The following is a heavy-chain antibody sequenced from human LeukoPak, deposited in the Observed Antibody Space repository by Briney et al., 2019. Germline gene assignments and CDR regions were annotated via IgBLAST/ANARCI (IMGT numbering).Heavy chain of an antibody. CDR1: GGTVSNYA. V-gene: IGHV1-69*04. CDR3: AKIENDSRAKY. D-gene: IGHD3-22*01. CDR2: IIPILGVG. J-gene: IGHJ4*02. Sequence: SVKVSCKASGGTVSNYAISWVRQAPGQGLEWMGRIIPILGVGDYAQKFQDRVTITADKSTSTAYMELSSLRSEDTAVYYCAKIENDSRAKYWGQGTLVTVSS.